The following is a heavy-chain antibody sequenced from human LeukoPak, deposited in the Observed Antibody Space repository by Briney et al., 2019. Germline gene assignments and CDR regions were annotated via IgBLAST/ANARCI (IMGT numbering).Heavy chain of an antibody. CDR3: AKGRAYTNGVCHFDY. D-gene: IGHD2-8*01. V-gene: IGHV3-23*01. CDR1: GFTFSSYD. CDR2: ISTSGGST. J-gene: IGHJ4*02. Sequence: GGSLRLSCAASGFTFSSYDMCWVRQAPGKGLEWVSVISTSGGSTYHADSVKGRFIISRDNSKNTLYLQMNSLRAEDTAAYYCAKGRAYTNGVCHFDYWGRGTLVTVSS.